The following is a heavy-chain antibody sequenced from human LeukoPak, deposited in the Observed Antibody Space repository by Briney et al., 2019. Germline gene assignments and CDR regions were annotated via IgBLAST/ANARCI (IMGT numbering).Heavy chain of an antibody. D-gene: IGHD4-11*01. J-gene: IGHJ5*02. CDR1: GGTFSSYT. CDR3: ARAKKQGTTVTTGWFDP. CDR2: IIPILGIA. V-gene: IGHV1-69*02. Sequence: SVKVSCKASGGTFSSYTISWVRQAPGQGLEWMGRIIPILGIANYAQKFQGRVTITADKSTSTAYMELSSLGSEDTAVYYCARAKKQGTTVTTGWFDPWGQGTLVTVSS.